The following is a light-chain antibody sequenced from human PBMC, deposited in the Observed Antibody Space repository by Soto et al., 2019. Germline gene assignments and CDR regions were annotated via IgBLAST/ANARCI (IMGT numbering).Light chain of an antibody. CDR2: DAS. J-gene: IGKJ1*01. CDR1: QSISSN. V-gene: IGKV3-15*01. CDR3: QQYHGYSLT. Sequence: IVMTQSPATLSVSPGEGATLSCRASQSISSNLAWYQQKPGQAPRLVIFDASTRATGIPDRFSGSESGTEFILTISGLQPDDFATYYCQQYHGYSLTFGQGTKVDIK.